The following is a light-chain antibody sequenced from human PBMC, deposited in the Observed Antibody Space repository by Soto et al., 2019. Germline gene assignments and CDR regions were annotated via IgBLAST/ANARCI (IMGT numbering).Light chain of an antibody. CDR3: QQSYTTPS. V-gene: IGKV1-39*01. CDR1: QSISRW. CDR2: VAS. J-gene: IGKJ4*01. Sequence: DIQMTQSPSTLSASVVDRVTITCRASQSISRWLAWYQQKPGKAPKVLIYVASNLQSGVPSRFSGSGSGTDFTLTISSLQPEDFATYYCQQSYTTPSFGGGTKVDIK.